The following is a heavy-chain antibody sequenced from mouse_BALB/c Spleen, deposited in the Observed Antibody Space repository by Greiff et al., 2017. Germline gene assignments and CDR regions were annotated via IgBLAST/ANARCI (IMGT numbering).Heavy chain of an antibody. Sequence: EVKLVESGGGLVKPGGSLKLSCAASGFTFSSYTMSWVRQTPEKRLEWVATISSGGSYTYYPDSVKGRFTISRDNAKNTLYLQMSSLKSEDTAMYYCTRKGIYYDLFAYWGQGTLVTVSA. CDR1: GFTFSSYT. V-gene: IGHV5-6-4*01. CDR2: ISSGGSYT. D-gene: IGHD2-4*01. J-gene: IGHJ3*01. CDR3: TRKGIYYDLFAY.